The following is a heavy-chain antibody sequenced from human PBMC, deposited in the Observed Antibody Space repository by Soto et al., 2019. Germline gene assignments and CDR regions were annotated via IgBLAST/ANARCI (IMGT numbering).Heavy chain of an antibody. CDR3: ARQGPFNWNRYYFDY. V-gene: IGHV4-34*01. CDR1: GGSFSGYY. J-gene: IGHJ4*02. D-gene: IGHD1-20*01. Sequence: PSETLSLTCAVYGGSFSGYYWSWIRQPPGKGLEWIGEINHSGSTNYNPSLKSRVTISVDTSKNQFSLKLSSVTAADTAVYYCARQGPFNWNRYYFDYWGQGALVTVSS. CDR2: INHSGST.